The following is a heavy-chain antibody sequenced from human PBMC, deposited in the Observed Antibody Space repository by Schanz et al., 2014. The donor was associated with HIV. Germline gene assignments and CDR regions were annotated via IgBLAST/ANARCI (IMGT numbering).Heavy chain of an antibody. D-gene: IGHD6-13*01. CDR2: ISYDGSNK. Sequence: QVQLVESGGGVVQPGRSLRLSCAASGFTFITYGMHWVRQAPGKGLEWVAGISYDGSNKYYADSVKGRFTISRDSFNNTLYLHMSSLRAEDTAVYFCAKDRSGGSWWPLGGMDVWGQGTTVIVSS. CDR1: GFTFITYG. V-gene: IGHV3-30*18. J-gene: IGHJ6*02. CDR3: AKDRSGGSWWPLGGMDV.